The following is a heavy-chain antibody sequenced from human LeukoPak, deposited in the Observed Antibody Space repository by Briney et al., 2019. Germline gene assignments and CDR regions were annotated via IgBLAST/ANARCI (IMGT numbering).Heavy chain of an antibody. Sequence: GGSLRLSCAASGFTFSSYAMSWVRQAPGKGLEWVSVSGSGSSTYYADSVKGRFTISRDNSKNTLYLQMNSLRAEDTAVYYCAKSPIFGMVISRRVPGWFDPWGQGTLVTVSS. CDR1: GFTFSSYA. V-gene: IGHV3-23*01. J-gene: IGHJ5*02. CDR2: SGSGSST. D-gene: IGHD3-3*01. CDR3: AKSPIFGMVISRRVPGWFDP.